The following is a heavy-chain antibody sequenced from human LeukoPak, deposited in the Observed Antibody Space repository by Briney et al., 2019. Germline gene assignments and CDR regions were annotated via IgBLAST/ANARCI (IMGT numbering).Heavy chain of an antibody. D-gene: IGHD1-26*01. Sequence: VKVSCKASGGTFSSYAISWVRQAPGQGLEWMGGIIPIFGTANYAQKFQGRVTITADESTSTAYMELSSLRSEDTAVYYCARTVPVKSGSYPCWGQGTLVTVSS. CDR1: GGTFSSYA. CDR2: IIPIFGTA. V-gene: IGHV1-69*01. CDR3: ARTVPVKSGSYPC. J-gene: IGHJ4*02.